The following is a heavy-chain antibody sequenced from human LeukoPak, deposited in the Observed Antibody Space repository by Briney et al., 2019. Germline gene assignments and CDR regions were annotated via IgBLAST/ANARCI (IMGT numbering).Heavy chain of an antibody. CDR2: VSYDGSNR. V-gene: IGHV3-30-3*01. J-gene: IGHJ4*02. CDR3: ARDNNWGSTHY. CDR1: GFTFNTYA. Sequence: GGSLRLSCAASGFTFNTYAMHWVRQAPGMGLEWVVVVSYDGSNRYYADSVQGRFTISRDNSKNTLYLQMNTLRAEDTAVYYCARDNNWGSTHYWGQGTLVTVSS. D-gene: IGHD7-27*01.